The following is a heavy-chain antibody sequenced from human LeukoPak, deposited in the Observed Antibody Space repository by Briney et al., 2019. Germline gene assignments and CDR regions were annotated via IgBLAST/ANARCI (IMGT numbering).Heavy chain of an antibody. Sequence: GGSLRLSCAASGFTFSSYAMSCVRQAPGKGLEWVSAISGSGGSTYYADSVKGRFTISRDNSKNTLYLQMNSLRADDTAVYYCARERLRYLDWLLSPGDYWGQGTLVTVSS. J-gene: IGHJ4*02. CDR3: ARERLRYLDWLLSPGDY. CDR2: ISGSGGST. CDR1: GFTFSSYA. D-gene: IGHD3-9*01. V-gene: IGHV3-23*01.